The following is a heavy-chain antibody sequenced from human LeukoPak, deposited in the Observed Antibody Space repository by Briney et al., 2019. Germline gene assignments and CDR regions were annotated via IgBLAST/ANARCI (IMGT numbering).Heavy chain of an antibody. CDR2: INSDGSST. CDR1: GFTFSSYW. D-gene: IGHD1-26*01. CDR3: ATSIVGATTGALDI. Sequence: GGSLRLSCAASGFTFSSYWMHWVRQAPGKGLVWVSRINSDGSSTSYADSVKGRFTISRDNAKNTLYLQMNSLRAEDTAVYYCATSIVGATTGALDIWGQGTMVTVSS. V-gene: IGHV3-74*01. J-gene: IGHJ3*02.